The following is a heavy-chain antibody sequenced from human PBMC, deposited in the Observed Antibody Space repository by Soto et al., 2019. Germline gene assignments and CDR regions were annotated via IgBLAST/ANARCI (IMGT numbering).Heavy chain of an antibody. CDR2: INHSGST. CDR1: GGSFSGYY. D-gene: IGHD4-17*01. V-gene: IGHV4-34*01. J-gene: IGHJ1*01. Sequence: QVQLQQWGAGLLKPSETLSLTCAVYGGSFSGYYWSWIRQPPGKGLEWIGEINHSGSTNYNPSLKRRAXXSXDXXKNQFSLKLSSVTAADTAVYYCARKEGDYAEYFQHWGQGTLVTVSS. CDR3: ARKEGDYAEYFQH.